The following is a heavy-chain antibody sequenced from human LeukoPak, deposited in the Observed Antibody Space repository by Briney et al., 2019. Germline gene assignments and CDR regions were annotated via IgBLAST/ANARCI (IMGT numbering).Heavy chain of an antibody. CDR3: ATIAVADTSFHY. J-gene: IGHJ4*02. D-gene: IGHD6-19*01. CDR1: GDSISSRTYY. Sequence: PSETLSLTCTVSGDSISSRTYYWGWIRQPPGKGLEWIGSIYYSGNAYYNPSLKSRVTISVDTSKNQFSLRLSSVTAADTAVYYCATIAVADTSFHYWGQGTLVTVSS. V-gene: IGHV4-39*01. CDR2: IYYSGNA.